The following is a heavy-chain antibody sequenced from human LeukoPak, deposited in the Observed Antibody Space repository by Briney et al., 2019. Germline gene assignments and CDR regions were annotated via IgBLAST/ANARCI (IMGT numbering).Heavy chain of an antibody. V-gene: IGHV3-30-3*01. CDR1: GFTFSSYA. D-gene: IGHD1-20*01. CDR2: ISYDGSNK. CDR3: AREQLYRWNLDY. J-gene: IGHJ4*02. Sequence: GGSLRLSCAASGFTFSSYAMHWVRQAPGKGLEWVAVISYDGSNKYYADSVKGRFTISRDNSKNTLYLQMNSLRTEDTAVYYCAREQLYRWNLDYWGQGTLVTVSS.